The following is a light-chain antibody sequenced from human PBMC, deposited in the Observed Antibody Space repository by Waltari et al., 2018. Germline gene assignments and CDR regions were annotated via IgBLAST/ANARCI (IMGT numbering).Light chain of an antibody. CDR2: AAS. CDR3: LQHNTYPLT. Sequence: DIQMTQSPSSLSASVGDRVIITCRASRAIRNDLAWYQQRPGEVPKRLIFAASNLQSGAPSRFSDWGSETEFTLTISSLQPEDFATYYCLQHNTYPLTFGGGTKVEFK. CDR1: RAIRND. V-gene: IGKV1-17*01. J-gene: IGKJ4*01.